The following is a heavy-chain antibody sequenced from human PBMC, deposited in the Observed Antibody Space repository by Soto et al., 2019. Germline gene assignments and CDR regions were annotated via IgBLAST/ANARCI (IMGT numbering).Heavy chain of an antibody. J-gene: IGHJ4*02. D-gene: IGHD2-15*01. CDR3: AHRPSYCSGGSCYSGFDY. CDR1: GFSLSTSGVG. CDR2: IYWDDDK. V-gene: IGHV2-5*02. Sequence: QITLKESGPTLVKPTQTLTLTCTFSGFSLSTSGVGVGWIRQPPGKALEWLALIYWDDDKRYSPSLKSRLTITKDPSKNQVVLTMTHMDTVDTATYYCAHRPSYCSGGSCYSGFDYWGQGTLVTVSS.